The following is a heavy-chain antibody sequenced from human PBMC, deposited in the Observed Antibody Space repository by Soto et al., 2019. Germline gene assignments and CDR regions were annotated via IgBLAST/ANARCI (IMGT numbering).Heavy chain of an antibody. J-gene: IGHJ4*02. CDR2: ISAST. CDR1: GFTVSSYA. CDR3: AIRMYSTRWYYLDY. D-gene: IGHD6-13*01. Sequence: EMQLLESGGGLVQAGGSLRLSCAASGFTVSSYALNWVRQAPGKGLEWVSGISASTYYADSVKGRFTISRDTSKNTLYLQMSSLGAEDTAIYFCAIRMYSTRWYYLDYWGQGTLVTVSS. V-gene: IGHV3-23*01.